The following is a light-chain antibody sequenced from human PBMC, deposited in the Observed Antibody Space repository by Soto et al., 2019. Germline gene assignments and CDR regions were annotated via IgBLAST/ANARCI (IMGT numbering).Light chain of an antibody. CDR3: SSYTTSRSYVV. J-gene: IGLJ2*01. CDR1: SSDVGNYKY. CDR2: AVN. Sequence: QSVLTQPASVSGSPGQSITISCTGISSDVGNYKYVSWYQQLPGKAPRLIIYAVNNRPSGVSDRFSGSKSYNTASLTISGLQAEDEADYYCSSYTTSRSYVVFGGGTKLTVL. V-gene: IGLV2-14*01.